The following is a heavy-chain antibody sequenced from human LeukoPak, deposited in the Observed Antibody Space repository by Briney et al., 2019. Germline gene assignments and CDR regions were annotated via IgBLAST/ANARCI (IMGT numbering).Heavy chain of an antibody. V-gene: IGHV3-23*01. CDR2: ISGSGGST. CDR1: GFTFSNAW. D-gene: IGHD1-26*01. CDR3: AKDRGIVGATPLFDY. Sequence: GGSLRLSCAASGFTFSNAWMSWVRQAPGKGLEWVSAISGSGGSTYYADSVKGRFTIYRDNSKNTLYLQMNSLRAEDTAVYYCAKDRGIVGATPLFDYWGQGTLVTVSS. J-gene: IGHJ4*02.